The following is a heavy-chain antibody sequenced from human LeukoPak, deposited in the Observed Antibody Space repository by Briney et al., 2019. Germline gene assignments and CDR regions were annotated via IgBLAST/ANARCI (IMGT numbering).Heavy chain of an antibody. CDR1: GYTFTNYW. CDR3: ERHTGDGSHFQH. J-gene: IGHJ1*01. CDR2: IYPGDSDT. D-gene: IGHD3-16*01. Sequence: GESLKISCKASGYTFTNYWIGWVRQMRGKGLEWMGIIYPGDSDTRYSSCFGGQVILSPDNSITTAYLQWNSLKASDTAMYYSERHTGDGSHFQHWGQASLATVSS. V-gene: IGHV5-51*01.